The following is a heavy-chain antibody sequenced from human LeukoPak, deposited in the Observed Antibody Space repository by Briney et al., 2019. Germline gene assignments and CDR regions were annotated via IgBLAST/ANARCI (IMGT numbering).Heavy chain of an antibody. CDR1: GSTFSSYE. J-gene: IGHJ5*01. D-gene: IGHD3-10*01. CDR3: ARDYGSGSPNWFDS. V-gene: IGHV3-48*03. CDR2: ISNSGSTI. Sequence: GGSLRLSCAASGSTFSSYEMNWVRQAPGKGLEWVSYISNSGSTIYSADSVKGRFTISRDNAKNSLYLQMNSLRAEDTAVYYCARDYGSGSPNWFDSWGQGTLVTVSS.